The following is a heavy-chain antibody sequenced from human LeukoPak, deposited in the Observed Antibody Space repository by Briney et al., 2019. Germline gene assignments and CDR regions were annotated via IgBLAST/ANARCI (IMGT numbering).Heavy chain of an antibody. CDR1: GFAFVDIA. V-gene: IGHV3-49*04. J-gene: IGHJ4*02. Sequence: GGSLRFSCTTTGFAFVDIAMRRVRQPAGKGLEGVGFIRRGAHGGAAEYAASVKGRFIISRDASKSIAYWQINSLKAEDIAGYYCSRNGLVDFDYWGQGSRVIVS. CDR2: IRRGAHGGAA. CDR3: SRNGLVDFDY.